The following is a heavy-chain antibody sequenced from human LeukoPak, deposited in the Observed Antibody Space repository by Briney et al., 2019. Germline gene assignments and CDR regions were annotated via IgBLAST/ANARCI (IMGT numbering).Heavy chain of an antibody. D-gene: IGHD6-19*01. J-gene: IGHJ4*02. CDR3: ARGLRSSGWNMLDS. CDR2: IWHSGDT. CDR1: DGSISTSKW. V-gene: IGHV4-4*02. Sequence: SGTLSLTCAVSDGSISTSKWWTWVRHAPGRGLEWIGEIWHSGDTNYNPSLQSRLTLSVDKSKSQFSLKLKSVTAADTAVYYCARGLRSSGWNMLDSWGRGVLVTVSS.